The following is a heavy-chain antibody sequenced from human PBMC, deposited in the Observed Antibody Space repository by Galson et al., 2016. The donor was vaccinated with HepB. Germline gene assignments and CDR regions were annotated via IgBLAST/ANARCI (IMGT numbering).Heavy chain of an antibody. CDR1: GYTFINYG. CDR2: ITVYNGNT. V-gene: IGHV1-18*01. Sequence: SVKVSCKASGYTFINYGITWVRQAPGQGLEWMGRITVYNGNTNYAQKFQDRVIMTTDPSTTTAYMELRSLRSDDTAVYYCARRPGDYWMGDFDYWGQGTLVTVSS. J-gene: IGHJ4*02. CDR3: ARRPGDYWMGDFDY. D-gene: IGHD4-17*01.